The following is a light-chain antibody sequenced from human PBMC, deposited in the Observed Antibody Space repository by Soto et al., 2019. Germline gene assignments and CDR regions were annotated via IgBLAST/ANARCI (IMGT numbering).Light chain of an antibody. CDR2: TAS. J-gene: IGKJ4*01. Sequence: DIQMTQSPSSVSASVGDRVTITCRASQDISSWLAWYQQKPGQAPKLLIYTASSLQSGVPSRFSGSGSGTDFTLTISSLQPEDFATYYCQQANNFPYTFGGGTKVEIK. CDR3: QQANNFPYT. CDR1: QDISSW. V-gene: IGKV1-12*02.